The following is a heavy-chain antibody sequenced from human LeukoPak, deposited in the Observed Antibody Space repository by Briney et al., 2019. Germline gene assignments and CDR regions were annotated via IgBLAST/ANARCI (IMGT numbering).Heavy chain of an antibody. CDR2: ISSSSSTI. Sequence: GGSLRLSCAASGFTFSSYSMNWVRQAPGKGLEWVSYISSSSSTIYYADSVKGRFTISRDNAKNSLYLQMNSLRAEDTAVYYCARVYSSSLRKFDYWGQGTLVTVSS. CDR3: ARVYSSSLRKFDY. D-gene: IGHD6-13*01. V-gene: IGHV3-48*01. CDR1: GFTFSSYS. J-gene: IGHJ4*02.